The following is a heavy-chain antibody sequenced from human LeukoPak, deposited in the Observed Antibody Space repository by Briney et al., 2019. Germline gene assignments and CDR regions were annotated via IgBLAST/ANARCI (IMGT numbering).Heavy chain of an antibody. CDR3: VRRAGIPNYNWFDP. CDR1: GDSISSSTYY. D-gene: IGHD1-1*01. Sequence: SETLSLTCTVSGDSISSSTYYWAWIRQPPGKGLEWIGSIYYSGTTYYNPSLKSRVTISVDTSKNQFSLKLSSVTAADTAVYYCVRRAGIPNYNWFDPWGQGTLVTVSS. CDR2: IYYSGTT. J-gene: IGHJ5*02. V-gene: IGHV4-39*01.